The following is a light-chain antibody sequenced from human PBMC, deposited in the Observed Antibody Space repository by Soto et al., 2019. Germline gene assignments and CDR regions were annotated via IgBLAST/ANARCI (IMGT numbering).Light chain of an antibody. CDR2: GAS. V-gene: IGKV3-15*01. Sequence: EIVMTQSPATLSVSPGDRATLSCRATQNVYNNVAWYQQKPGQAPRLLIYGASTRATGFPARFSGSGSGTEFTLTIASLQSEDLGIYYCQQYSHWPLTFGGGTNVDI. CDR1: QNVYNN. CDR3: QQYSHWPLT. J-gene: IGKJ4*01.